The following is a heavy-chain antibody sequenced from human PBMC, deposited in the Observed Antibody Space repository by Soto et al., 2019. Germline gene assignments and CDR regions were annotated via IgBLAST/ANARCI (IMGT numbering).Heavy chain of an antibody. CDR1: GFTFSSYS. V-gene: IGHV3-48*02. D-gene: IGHD3-22*01. Sequence: GGSLRLSCAASGFTFSSYSMNWVRQAPGKGLEWVSYISSSSSTIYYADSVKGRFTISRDNAKNSLYLQMNSLRDEDTAVYYCARARIYYYDSSGPNEGDAFDIWGQGTMVTVS. J-gene: IGHJ3*02. CDR3: ARARIYYYDSSGPNEGDAFDI. CDR2: ISSSSSTI.